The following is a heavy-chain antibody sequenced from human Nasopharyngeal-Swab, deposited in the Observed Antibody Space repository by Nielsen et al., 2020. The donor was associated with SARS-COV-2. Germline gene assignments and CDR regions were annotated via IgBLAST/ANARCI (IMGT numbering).Heavy chain of an antibody. CDR1: GFSFDDYG. J-gene: IGHJ4*02. Sequence: GASLTLSCAVSGFSFDDYGMHWVRQAPGKGLEWVSGISWDGLTIGYADSVKGRFNISRDNAKNSLFLQMNSLRVEAMAFYYCAKATNARYDFWSGSFDYWGQGTLVTVSS. CDR3: AKATNARYDFWSGSFDY. CDR2: ISWDGLTI. V-gene: IGHV3-9*03. D-gene: IGHD3-3*01.